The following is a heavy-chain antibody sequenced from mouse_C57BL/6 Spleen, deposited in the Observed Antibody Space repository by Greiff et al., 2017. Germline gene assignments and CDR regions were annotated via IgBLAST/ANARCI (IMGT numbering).Heavy chain of an antibody. D-gene: IGHD1-1*01. Sequence: QVQLQQSGAELVKPGASVKISCKASGYAFSSYWMNWVKQRPGKGLEWIGQIYPGDGDTNYNGKCKGKATLTADKSSSTAYMQLSSLTSEDSAVYFCAREDYYGSSPYAMDYWGQGTSVTVSS. V-gene: IGHV1-80*01. CDR3: AREDYYGSSPYAMDY. CDR1: GYAFSSYW. J-gene: IGHJ4*01. CDR2: IYPGDGDT.